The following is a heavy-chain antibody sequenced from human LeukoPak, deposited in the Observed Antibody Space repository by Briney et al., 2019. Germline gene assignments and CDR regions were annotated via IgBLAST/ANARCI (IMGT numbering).Heavy chain of an antibody. CDR2: IHSDGTP. CDR3: ARDRGDYSGDPGYFDY. V-gene: IGHV4-31*03. D-gene: IGHD4-23*01. Sequence: SQTLSLTCSVSGDSVSSDTGGYYWTWIRRRPGKGLEWIGNIHSDGTPSYNPSLRDRVSISRDRSKNQFSLRLTSVTAGDTAFYYCARDRGDYSGDPGYFDYWGQGPLVTVSS. J-gene: IGHJ4*02. CDR1: GDSVSSDTGGYY.